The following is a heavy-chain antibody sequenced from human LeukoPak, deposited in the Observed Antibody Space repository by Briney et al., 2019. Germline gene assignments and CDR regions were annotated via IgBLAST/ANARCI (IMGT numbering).Heavy chain of an antibody. CDR2: IFYTGAT. CDR3: ARSGHDFWSGLKWFDS. D-gene: IGHD3-3*01. V-gene: IGHV4-59*01. Sequence: SETLSLTCTVSGGSISSYFWSWIRQPPGKGLEWIGYIFYTGATDHNPSLRGRVTMSVDTSKNQFSLKLTSVTAADTAVYYCARSGHDFWSGLKWFDSWGQGTLVTVS. CDR1: GGSISSYF. J-gene: IGHJ5*01.